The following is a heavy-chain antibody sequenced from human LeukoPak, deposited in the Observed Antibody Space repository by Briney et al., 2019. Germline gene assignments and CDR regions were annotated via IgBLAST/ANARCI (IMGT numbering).Heavy chain of an antibody. V-gene: IGHV3-23*01. Sequence: GGSLRLSCAASGFTFRTYAMSWVRQAPGKGLEWPSAIGGSDGSTYYADSVKGRFTISRDTSKNTLYLQMNSLRAEDTAVYYCAKGGGIFDYWGQGTLVTVSS. CDR1: GFTFRTYA. D-gene: IGHD3-16*01. CDR2: IGGSDGST. J-gene: IGHJ4*02. CDR3: AKGGGIFDY.